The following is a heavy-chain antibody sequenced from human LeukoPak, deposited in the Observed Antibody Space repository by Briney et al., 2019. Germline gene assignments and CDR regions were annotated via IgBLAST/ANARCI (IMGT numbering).Heavy chain of an antibody. J-gene: IGHJ3*02. Sequence: PSETLSLTCTVSGGSISSSSYYWGWIRQPPGKGLEWIGSIYTSGSTNYNPSLKSRITLSVDTSKNQFSLKVSSVTAADTAVYYCATAPMIAAAGTGAFDIWGQGTMVTVSS. V-gene: IGHV4-39*07. CDR1: GGSISSSSYY. CDR3: ATAPMIAAAGTGAFDI. D-gene: IGHD6-13*01. CDR2: IYTSGST.